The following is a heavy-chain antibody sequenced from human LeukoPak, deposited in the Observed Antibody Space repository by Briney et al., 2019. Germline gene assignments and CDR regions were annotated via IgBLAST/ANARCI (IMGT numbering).Heavy chain of an antibody. D-gene: IGHD6-19*01. CDR3: AREQRGSGWHEIDY. J-gene: IGHJ4*02. CDR2: ISRGSSYT. CDR1: GFTFSDYY. V-gene: IGHV3-11*06. Sequence: GGSLRLSCAASGFTFSDYYMSWIRQVPGKGLGWVSYISRGSSYTNYADSVKGQFTISRDNAKNSLYLQMNSLRAEDTAVYYCAREQRGSGWHEIDYWGQGTLVTVSS.